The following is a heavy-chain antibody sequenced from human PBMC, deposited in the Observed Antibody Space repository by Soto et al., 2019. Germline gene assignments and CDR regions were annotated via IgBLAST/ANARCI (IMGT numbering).Heavy chain of an antibody. Sequence: SETLSLTCAVSGGSISSSNWWSWVRQPPGKGLEWIGEIYHSGSTNYNPSLKSRVTISVDKSKNQFSLKLSSVTAADTAVYYCARVNYDSSGYYYGFDYWGQGTLVTVSS. CDR1: GGSISSSNW. CDR2: IYHSGST. CDR3: ARVNYDSSGYYYGFDY. J-gene: IGHJ4*02. D-gene: IGHD3-22*01. V-gene: IGHV4-4*02.